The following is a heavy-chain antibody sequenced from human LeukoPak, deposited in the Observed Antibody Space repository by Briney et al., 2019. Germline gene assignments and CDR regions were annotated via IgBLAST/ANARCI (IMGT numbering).Heavy chain of an antibody. D-gene: IGHD3-22*01. CDR3: ATDYYDSSGYYRPFDC. Sequence: SETLSLTCTVSGGSISSGSYYWSWIRQPAGKGLEWIGRIYTSGSTNYNPSLKSRVTISVDTSKNQFSLKLSSVTAADTAVYYCATDYYDSSGYYRPFDCWGQGTLVTVSS. V-gene: IGHV4-61*02. CDR1: GGSISSGSYY. CDR2: IYTSGST. J-gene: IGHJ4*02.